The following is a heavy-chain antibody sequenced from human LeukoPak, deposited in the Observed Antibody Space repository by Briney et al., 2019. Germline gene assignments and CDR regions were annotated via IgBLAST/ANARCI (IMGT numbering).Heavy chain of an antibody. CDR1: GGSFSDYY. J-gene: IGHJ5*02. CDR3: ARGRWYGSGSYVSWRWFDP. CDR2: INLRGST. Sequence: KSSETLSLTCAVYGGSFSDYYWNWIRQPPGKGLERIGEINLRGSTTYNPSLKSRVTISLDESKNQFSLKLSSVTAADTAVYYCARGRWYGSGSYVSWRWFDPWGQGTLVTVSS. V-gene: IGHV4-34*01. D-gene: IGHD3-10*01.